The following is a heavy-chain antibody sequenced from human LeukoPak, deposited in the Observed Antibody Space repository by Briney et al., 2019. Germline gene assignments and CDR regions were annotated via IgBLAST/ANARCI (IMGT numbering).Heavy chain of an antibody. CDR1: GFTFSSYN. CDR2: INHSGST. D-gene: IGHD3-10*01. V-gene: IGHV4-34*01. CDR3: ARRPRGSSGTPQVKAFDI. J-gene: IGHJ3*02. Sequence: GSLRLSCAASGFTFSSYNMNWVRQPPGKGLEWIGEINHSGSTNYNPSLKSRVTISVDTSKNQFSLKLSSVTAADTAVYYCARRPRGSSGTPQVKAFDIWGQGTMVTVSS.